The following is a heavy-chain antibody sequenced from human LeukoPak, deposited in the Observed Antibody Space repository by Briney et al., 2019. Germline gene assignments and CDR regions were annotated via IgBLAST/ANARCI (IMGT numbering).Heavy chain of an antibody. D-gene: IGHD6-19*01. CDR1: GFTFSSYG. J-gene: IGHJ4*02. CDR3: AREAPTRGSGWYAFDY. Sequence: PGGSLRLSCAASGFTFSSYGMHWVRQAPGKGLEWVAVISYDGSNKYYADSVKGRFTISRDNSKNTLYLQMNSLRAEDTAVYYCAREAPTRGSGWYAFDYWGQGTLVTVSS. CDR2: ISYDGSNK. V-gene: IGHV3-30*19.